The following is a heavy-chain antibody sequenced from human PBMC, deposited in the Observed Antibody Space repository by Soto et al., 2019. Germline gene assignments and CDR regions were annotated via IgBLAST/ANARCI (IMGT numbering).Heavy chain of an antibody. CDR2: IGTAGDT. CDR1: GFTFSSYD. D-gene: IGHD2-15*01. CDR3: ARAEDRWALDY. V-gene: IGHV3-13*01. Sequence: EVQLVESGGGLVQPGGSLRLSCAASGFTFSSYDMHWVRQATGKGLVWVSAIGTAGDTYYPGSVKGRFTISRENAKNSLYLQMNSLRAEDTAVYYCARAEDRWALDYWGQGTLVTVSS. J-gene: IGHJ4*02.